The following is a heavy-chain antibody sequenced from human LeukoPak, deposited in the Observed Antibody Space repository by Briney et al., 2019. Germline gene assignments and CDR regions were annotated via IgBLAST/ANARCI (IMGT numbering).Heavy chain of an antibody. CDR1: GGSISSGGYY. V-gene: IGHV4-31*03. CDR2: IYYSGST. CDR3: ARATHSRYGMDV. J-gene: IGHJ6*02. Sequence: SQTLSLTCTVSGGSISSGGYYWSWIRQHPGKGLEWIGYIYYSGSTYYNPSLKSRVTISVDTSKHQFSLKLSSVTAADTPVYYCARATHSRYGMDVWGQGTTVTVSS.